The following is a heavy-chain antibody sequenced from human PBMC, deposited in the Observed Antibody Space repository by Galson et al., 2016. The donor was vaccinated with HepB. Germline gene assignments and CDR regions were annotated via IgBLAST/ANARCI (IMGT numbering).Heavy chain of an antibody. CDR3: ARAPIVGSRTRFDP. V-gene: IGHV4-61*01. D-gene: IGHD1-26*01. CDR2: IYYSGIT. CDR1: GGSVSSGSYY. J-gene: IGHJ5*02. Sequence: SETLSLTCTVSGGSVSSGSYYWSWIRQPPGKGLKWIAYIYYSGITYYNSSLKSRVTISVDTSKNQFSLKLSSVTAADTAVYYCARAPIVGSRTRFDPWGQGTQVIVSS.